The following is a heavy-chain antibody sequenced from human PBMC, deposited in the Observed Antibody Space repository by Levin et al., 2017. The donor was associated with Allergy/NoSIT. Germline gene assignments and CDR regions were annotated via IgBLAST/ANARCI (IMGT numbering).Heavy chain of an antibody. CDR3: ARRGTGHGLDY. J-gene: IGHJ4*02. Sequence: GGSLRLSCAASGFTFSSYDMHWVRQGTGKGLEWVSAIGTAGDTYYPGSVKGRFTISRDNAKNSLYLQMNSLRAGDTAVYYCARRGTGHGLDYWGKGTLVTVSS. D-gene: IGHD1-1*01. CDR1: GFTFSSYD. V-gene: IGHV3-13*04. CDR2: IGTAGDT.